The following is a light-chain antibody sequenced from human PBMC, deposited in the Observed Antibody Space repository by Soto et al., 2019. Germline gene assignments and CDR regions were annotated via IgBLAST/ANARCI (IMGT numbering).Light chain of an antibody. CDR3: QQSYSSPPT. Sequence: DIVMTQSPDSLAVSLGERATINCKSSQSVLYSSNNKNDLAWYEQKPGQPPKLLIYWASTRESGVTDRFSGRGSGTDVTLTISSLQAEDVAVYYCQQSYSSPPTFGQGTKVELK. CDR2: WAS. J-gene: IGKJ1*01. CDR1: QSVLYSSNNKND. V-gene: IGKV4-1*01.